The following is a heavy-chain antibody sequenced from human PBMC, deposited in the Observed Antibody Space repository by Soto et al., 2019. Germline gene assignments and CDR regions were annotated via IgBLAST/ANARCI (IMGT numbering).Heavy chain of an antibody. CDR3: ASDGHRFNCCNP. D-gene: IGHD1-20*01. CDR2: INAGNGNT. J-gene: IGHJ2*01. CDR1: GYTFTSYA. V-gene: IGHV1-3*01. Sequence: ASVKVSCKASGYTFTSYAMHWVRQAPGQGLEWMGWINAGNGNTKYSQKFQGRVTITRDTSASTAYMELSSLRSEDTAVYYCASDGHRFNCCNPGGRETRFPVPS.